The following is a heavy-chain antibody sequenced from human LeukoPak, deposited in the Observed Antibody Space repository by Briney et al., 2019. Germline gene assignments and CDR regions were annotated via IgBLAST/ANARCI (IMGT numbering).Heavy chain of an antibody. Sequence: GESLQISCQGSGSTFPTYWIGWVRQLPGKGLEWMGIIYPGDSDTRYSPSFEGQVTISAGKSGSTAYLQWSSLKASDTAMYYCARGPPAAYWGQGTLVTVSS. CDR3: ARGPPAAY. V-gene: IGHV5-51*01. CDR2: IYPGDSDT. CDR1: GSTFPTYW. J-gene: IGHJ4*02. D-gene: IGHD1-14*01.